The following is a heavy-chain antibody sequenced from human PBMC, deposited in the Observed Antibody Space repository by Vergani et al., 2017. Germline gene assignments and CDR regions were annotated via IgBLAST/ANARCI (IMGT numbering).Heavy chain of an antibody. D-gene: IGHD3-22*01. CDR2: ISYDGSNK. V-gene: IGHV3-30*18. J-gene: IGHJ4*02. CDR1: GFTFSSYG. CDR3: AKTHYYDSSYDY. Sequence: QVQLVESGGGVVQPGRSLRLSCAASGFTFSSYGMHWVRQAPGKGLEWVAVISYDGSNKYYADSVKGRFTISRDNSKNTLYLQMNSLRAEDTAVYYCAKTHYYDSSYDYWGQGTLVTVSS.